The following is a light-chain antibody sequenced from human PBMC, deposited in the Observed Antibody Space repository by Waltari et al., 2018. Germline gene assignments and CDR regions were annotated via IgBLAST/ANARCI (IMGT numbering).Light chain of an antibody. CDR1: QSITNW. CDR2: KAS. CDR3: QQYYTYPYT. V-gene: IGKV1-5*03. Sequence: DIQMTQSPSTLSASVADRVTITCRASQSITNWLAWYQQKPGKAPKLLISKASSLESGVPSRFSGSGSGTEFILTISSLQPEDFASYYCQQYYTYPYTFGQGTKLEIK. J-gene: IGKJ2*01.